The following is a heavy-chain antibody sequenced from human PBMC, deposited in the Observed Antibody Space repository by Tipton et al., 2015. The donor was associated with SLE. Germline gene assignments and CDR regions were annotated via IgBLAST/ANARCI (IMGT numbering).Heavy chain of an antibody. Sequence: GLVKPSETLSLTCTVSGGSISSYFWTWIRQPPGKGLEWIGHIFYTGSTRYNPSLKSRVTISVDTSKSQIFLKLSSVTAADTAVYYCARTEQGTGSYYRLVFEIWGQGTLVTVSS. D-gene: IGHD3-10*01. V-gene: IGHV4-59*12. J-gene: IGHJ4*02. CDR2: IFYTGST. CDR3: ARTEQGTGSYYRLVFEI. CDR1: GGSISSYF.